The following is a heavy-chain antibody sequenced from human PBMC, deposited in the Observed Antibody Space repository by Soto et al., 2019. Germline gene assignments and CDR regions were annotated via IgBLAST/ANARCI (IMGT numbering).Heavy chain of an antibody. D-gene: IGHD2-15*01. CDR3: ARVSIVVVVAATRFDP. J-gene: IGHJ5*02. CDR1: GGSISSGGYY. V-gene: IGHV4-31*03. CDR2: IYYSGST. Sequence: PSETLSLTCTVSGGSISSGGYYWSWIRQHPGKGLEWIGYIYYSGSTYYEPSLKSRVTISVDTSKNQFSLKLNSVTAVDTAVYYCARVSIVVVVAATRFDPWGQGTLVTVSS.